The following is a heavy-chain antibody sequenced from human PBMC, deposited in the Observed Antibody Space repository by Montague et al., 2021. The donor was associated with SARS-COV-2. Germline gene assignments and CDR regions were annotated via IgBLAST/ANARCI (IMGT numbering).Heavy chain of an antibody. CDR3: ATQEDPSGWIPGPFDF. J-gene: IGHJ4*02. Sequence: ETLSLTCTVSGGSISSSSYYWAWIRQPPGKGLEWIGSIYYRGSTYYNPSLKSRVIISVDTSKNQLSLKLSSVTAADTAVYYCATQEDPSGWIPGPFDFWGQGTLLTVSS. CDR1: GGSISSSSYY. D-gene: IGHD6-19*01. CDR2: IYYRGST. V-gene: IGHV4-39*01.